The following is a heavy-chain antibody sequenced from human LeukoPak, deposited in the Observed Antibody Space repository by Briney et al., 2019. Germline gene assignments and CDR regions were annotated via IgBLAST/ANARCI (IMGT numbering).Heavy chain of an antibody. CDR3: ARDQIVVVPAAKVHWFDP. CDR1: GGSISSYY. D-gene: IGHD2-2*01. J-gene: IGHJ5*02. Sequence: SETLSLTCTVSGGSISSYYWSWIRQPAGKGLEWIGRIYTSGSTNYNPSLKSRVTMSVDTSKNQFSLKLSSVTAADTAVCYCARDQIVVVPAAKVHWFDPWGQGTLVTVSS. CDR2: IYTSGST. V-gene: IGHV4-4*07.